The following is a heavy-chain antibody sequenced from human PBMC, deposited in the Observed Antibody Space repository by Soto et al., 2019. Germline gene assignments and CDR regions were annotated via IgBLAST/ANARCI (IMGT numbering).Heavy chain of an antibody. Sequence: SETLSLTCTVSGGSISSGGYYWSWIRQHPGKGLEWIGYIYYSGSTYYNPSLKSRVTISVDTSKNQFSLKLSSVTAADTAVYYCARGELARYFDYWGQGTLVTVSS. J-gene: IGHJ4*02. CDR3: ARGELARYFDY. D-gene: IGHD1-26*01. V-gene: IGHV4-31*03. CDR2: IYYSGST. CDR1: GGSISSGGYY.